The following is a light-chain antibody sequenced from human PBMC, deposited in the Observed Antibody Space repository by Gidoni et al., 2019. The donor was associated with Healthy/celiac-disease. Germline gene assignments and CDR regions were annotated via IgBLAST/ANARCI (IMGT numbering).Light chain of an antibody. J-gene: IGKJ1*01. CDR2: AAS. CDR1: HGISNS. Sequence: DIQLTQSPSSLSAAVGDRVTITCRASHGISNSVAWYQQKPGKVPKLLIYAASTLQSGVPSRCSGSGSGTDFTLTISSLQHEDVATYYCQKYNSAPPSFGQGTKVEIK. CDR3: QKYNSAPPS. V-gene: IGKV1-27*01.